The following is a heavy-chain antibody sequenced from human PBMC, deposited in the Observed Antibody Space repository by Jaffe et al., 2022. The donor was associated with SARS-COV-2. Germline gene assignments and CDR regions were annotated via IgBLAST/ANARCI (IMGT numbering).Heavy chain of an antibody. D-gene: IGHD1-1*01. Sequence: QVQLQESGPGLVKPSQTLSLTCTVSGGSISSGSYYWSWIRQPAGKGLEWIGRIYTSGSTNYNPSLKSRVTISVDTSKNQFSLKLSSVTAADTAVYYCARERDVQLVGMDVWGQGTTVTVSS. J-gene: IGHJ6*02. CDR3: ARERDVQLVGMDV. CDR2: IYTSGST. V-gene: IGHV4-61*02. CDR1: GGSISSGSYY.